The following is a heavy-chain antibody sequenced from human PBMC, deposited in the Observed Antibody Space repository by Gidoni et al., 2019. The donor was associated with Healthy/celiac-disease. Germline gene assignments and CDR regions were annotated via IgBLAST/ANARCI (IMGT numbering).Heavy chain of an antibody. CDR3: AKGRLVVVPAAATFFDY. CDR1: GFTFSSYG. J-gene: IGHJ4*02. V-gene: IGHV3-30*18. CDR2: ISYDGSNK. Sequence: QVQLVASGGGVVQPGRSLRLSCAASGFTFSSYGMHWVRQAPGKGLEWVAVISYDGSNKYYADSVKGRFTISRDNSKNTLYLQMNSLRAEDTAVYYGAKGRLVVVPAAATFFDYWGQGTLVTVSS. D-gene: IGHD2-2*01.